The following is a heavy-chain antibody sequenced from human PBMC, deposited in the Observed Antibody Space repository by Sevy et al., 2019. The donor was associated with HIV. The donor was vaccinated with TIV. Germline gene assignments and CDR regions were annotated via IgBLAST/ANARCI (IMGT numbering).Heavy chain of an antibody. CDR1: GLTFSNYW. J-gene: IGHJ4*02. CDR3: ARDRRNYGGQYFDY. V-gene: IGHV3-7*01. CDR2: INQNGSEI. D-gene: IGHD1-7*01. Sequence: GGSLRLSCVVSGLTFSNYWMSWVRQAPGKGLEWVANINQNGSEIYSVDSVKGRFTFSRDNAKNSVYLQMNSLRAEDTAVYYCARDRRNYGGQYFDYWGQGTLVTVSS.